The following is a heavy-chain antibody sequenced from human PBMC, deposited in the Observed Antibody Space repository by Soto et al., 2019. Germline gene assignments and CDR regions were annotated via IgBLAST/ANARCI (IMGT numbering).Heavy chain of an antibody. CDR3: AKEGYDSSGYATHFDY. CDR1: GFTFSSFA. Sequence: PGGSLRLSCAASGFTFSSFAMNWVRQAPGKGLEWVSTIGGSGGTANYADSVKGRFTISRDNSKNMLYLQMNSLRAEDTAVYYCAKEGYDSSGYATHFDYWGQGALVTVPQ. V-gene: IGHV3-23*01. J-gene: IGHJ4*02. D-gene: IGHD3-22*01. CDR2: IGGSGGTA.